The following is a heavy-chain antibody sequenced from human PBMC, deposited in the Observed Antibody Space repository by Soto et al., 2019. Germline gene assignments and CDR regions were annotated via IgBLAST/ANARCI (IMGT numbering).Heavy chain of an antibody. CDR3: ARGIFGSGTSNDY. V-gene: IGHV3-74*01. CDR2: INGDGSGT. CDR1: GFTFTGSW. J-gene: IGHJ4*02. D-gene: IGHD3-10*01. Sequence: EVQLVESGGGLVQPGGSLRLSCAASGFTFTGSWMHWVRQAPGKGLVWVSRINGDGSGTSYADFVKGRFIISRDDAKNKLFLQMNGLRAEDTAVYYCARGIFGSGTSNDYWGQGTLVTVSS.